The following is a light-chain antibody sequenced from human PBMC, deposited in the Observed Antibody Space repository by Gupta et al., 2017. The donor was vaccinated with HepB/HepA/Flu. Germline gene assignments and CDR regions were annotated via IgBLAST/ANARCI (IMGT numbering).Light chain of an antibody. CDR3: TSYKSSSPGVL. CDR1: SSDVGRYHR. V-gene: IGLV2-18*02. J-gene: IGLJ2*01. Sequence: QSALTQPPPVSGPPGHPVTISCIGTSSDVGRYHRVSWYQQSPGTAPKLLMYDDTNRPSGVPERFSGSKSGTTASLTIYGLLAEDEADYYCTSYKSSSPGVLFGGGTRLTVL. CDR2: DDT.